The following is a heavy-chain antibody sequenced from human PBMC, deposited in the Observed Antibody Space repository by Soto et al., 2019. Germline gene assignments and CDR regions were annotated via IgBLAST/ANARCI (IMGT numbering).Heavy chain of an antibody. CDR3: ARSMAVTHSLFDY. CDR2: VHSSGST. J-gene: IGHJ4*02. Sequence: SETLSLTCTVSGGSISSGDYYWGWIRQPPGKGLEWVGYVHSSGSTNYNPSLKSRITMSVDTSKDQFSLNLSSVTAADTAVYYCARSMAVTHSLFDYWGQGTLVTVSS. CDR1: GGSISSGDYY. V-gene: IGHV4-30-4*01. D-gene: IGHD6-19*01.